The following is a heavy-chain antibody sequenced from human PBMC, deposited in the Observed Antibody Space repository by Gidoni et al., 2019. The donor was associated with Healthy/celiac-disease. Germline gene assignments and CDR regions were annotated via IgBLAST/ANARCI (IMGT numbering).Heavy chain of an antibody. CDR1: GFTVSNAG. CDR3: TTERGYDFWCGYRYYYGMDV. D-gene: IGHD3-3*01. Sequence: EVQLVESGGGVVKPGGSLRLACEASGFTVSNAGMSWVGRAPGKGLGWVGRIKSKTDVGTTDYAAPVKGRFTISRDDSKNTLYLQMNSLKTEDTALYYCTTERGYDFWCGYRYYYGMDVWGQGTTVTVSS. CDR2: IKSKTDVGTT. J-gene: IGHJ6*02. V-gene: IGHV3-15*01.